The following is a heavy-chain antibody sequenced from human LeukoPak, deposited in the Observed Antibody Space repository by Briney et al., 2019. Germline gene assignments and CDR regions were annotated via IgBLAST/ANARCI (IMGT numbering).Heavy chain of an antibody. V-gene: IGHV1-24*01. J-gene: IGHJ4*02. CDR1: GYTLTELS. CDR3: ASISSHFLRPPYFAY. D-gene: IGHD2/OR15-2a*01. Sequence: EASVKVSCKVSGYTLTELSMHWVRQAPGEGLEWMGGFDPEDGETIYAQKFQGRVTMTEDTSTDTAYMELSSLRSEDTAVYYCASISSHFLRPPYFAYWGQGTLVTVSS. CDR2: FDPEDGET.